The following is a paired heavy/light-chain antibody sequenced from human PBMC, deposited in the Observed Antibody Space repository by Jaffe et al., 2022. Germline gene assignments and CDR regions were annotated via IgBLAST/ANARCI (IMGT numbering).Light chain of an antibody. V-gene: IGLV3-1*01. Sequence: SYELTQPPSLSVSPGQTASISCSGDKLGDKYACWYQQKPGQSPLLIIYQDSERPSGIPGRFSGSNSGNTATLTISGTQAMDEADYYCQTWDNNAGVVFGGGTKLTVL. J-gene: IGLJ2*01. CDR3: QTWDNNAGVV. CDR1: KLGDKY. CDR2: QDS.
Heavy chain of an antibody. D-gene: IGHD2-8*02. CDR2: INAGNDNT. CDR3: AREGNCTGGTCYPLDY. Sequence: QVHLVQSGAEVKKPGASVKLSCKASGYTFIKYAMHWVRQAPGQRPEWVGWINAGNDNTIYSQKLQDRVTIIRDTSATTVYMELSSLRFEDTAIYYCAREGNCTGGTCYPLDYWGQGTLVTVSS. J-gene: IGHJ4*02. V-gene: IGHV1-3*01. CDR1: GYTFIKYA.